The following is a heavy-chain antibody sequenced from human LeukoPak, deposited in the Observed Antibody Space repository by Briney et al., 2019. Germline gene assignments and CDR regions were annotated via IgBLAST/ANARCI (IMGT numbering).Heavy chain of an antibody. V-gene: IGHV4-59*08. CDR1: GGSISNYY. J-gene: IGHJ3*02. D-gene: IGHD3-16*01. CDR2: IYYTGST. CDR3: ARLMAYYDYVWGSEAFDI. Sequence: SETLSLACTVSGGSISNYYWTWIRQPPGKGREGIGYIYYTGSTNYNPSLKSLVTISVDTTKNQFSLKLSSVTATDTAVYYCARLMAYYDYVWGSEAFDIWGQGTMVTVSS.